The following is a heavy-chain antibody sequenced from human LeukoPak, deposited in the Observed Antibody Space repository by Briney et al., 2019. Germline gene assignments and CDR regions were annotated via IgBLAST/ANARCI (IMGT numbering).Heavy chain of an antibody. Sequence: GGSLRLSCAVSGFTFSAAWMSWVRQAPGKGLEWVASIKDDGSDKYYLASVKGRFTISRDNAKNSLFLQMNSPRAEDTAVYYCGGEPRSLAYWGQGTLVTVSS. V-gene: IGHV3-7*01. CDR2: IKDDGSDK. CDR1: GFTFSAAW. J-gene: IGHJ4*02. CDR3: GGEPRSLAY.